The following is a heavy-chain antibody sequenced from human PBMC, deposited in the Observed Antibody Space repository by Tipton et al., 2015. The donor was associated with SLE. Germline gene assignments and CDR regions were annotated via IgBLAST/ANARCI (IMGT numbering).Heavy chain of an antibody. CDR1: GGSISSSSYY. Sequence: TLSLTCTVSGGSISSSSYYWGWIRQPPGKGLEWIGSIYYSGNTYYNPSLKSRVTISVDTSKNQFSLKLSSVTAADTAVYYCARAHDYGHAFDIWGQGTMVTVSS. CDR3: ARAHDYGHAFDI. J-gene: IGHJ3*02. CDR2: IYYSGNT. D-gene: IGHD4-17*01. V-gene: IGHV4-39*07.